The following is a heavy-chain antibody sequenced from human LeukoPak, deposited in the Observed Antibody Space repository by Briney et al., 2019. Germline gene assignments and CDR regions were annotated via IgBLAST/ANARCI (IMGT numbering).Heavy chain of an antibody. Sequence: PSETLSLTCTVSGGSISSSSYYWGWIRQPPGKGLEWIGSIYYSGSTYYNPSLKSRVTISVDTSKNQFSLKLSSVTAADTAVYYCAGHDARYGDYYFDYWGQGTLVTVSS. V-gene: IGHV4-39*01. J-gene: IGHJ4*02. CDR3: AGHDARYGDYYFDY. CDR2: IYYSGST. CDR1: GGSISSSSYY. D-gene: IGHD4-17*01.